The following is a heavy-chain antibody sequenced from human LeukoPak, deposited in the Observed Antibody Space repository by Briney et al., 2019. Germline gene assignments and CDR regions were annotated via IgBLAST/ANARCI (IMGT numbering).Heavy chain of an antibody. D-gene: IGHD2-8*01. CDR2: ISGIGITI. Sequence: GGSLRLSCAASGFTFSDYHMSWVRQAPGKRLECVSYISGIGITISYADSVKGRFTISRDNAKNSLFLQMNSLRAEDTAVYYCARDSTNSNWFDPWGQGTLVTVSS. CDR3: ARDSTNSNWFDP. CDR1: GFTFSDYH. V-gene: IGHV3-11*01. J-gene: IGHJ5*02.